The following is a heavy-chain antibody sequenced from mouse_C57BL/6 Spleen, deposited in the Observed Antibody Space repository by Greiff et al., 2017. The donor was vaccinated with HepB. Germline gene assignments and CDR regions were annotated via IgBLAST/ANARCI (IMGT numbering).Heavy chain of an antibody. Sequence: VQLKESGPELVKPGASVKISCKASGYSFTDYNMNWVKQSNGKSLEWIGVINPNYGTTSYNQKFKGKATLTVDQSSSTAYMQLNSLTSEDSAVYYCARNYGSSSGWYFDVWGTGTTVTVSS. J-gene: IGHJ1*03. D-gene: IGHD1-1*01. CDR1: GYSFTDYN. CDR3: ARNYGSSSGWYFDV. V-gene: IGHV1-39*01. CDR2: INPNYGTT.